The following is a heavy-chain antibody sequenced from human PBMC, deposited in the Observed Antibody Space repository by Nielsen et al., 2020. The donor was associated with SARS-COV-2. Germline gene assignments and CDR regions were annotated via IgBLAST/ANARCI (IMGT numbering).Heavy chain of an antibody. J-gene: IGHJ6*02. Sequence: SVKVSCKASGGTFSSYAISWVRQAPGQGLEWMGGIIPIFGTANYAQKFQGRVTITADESTSTAYMELSSLRSEDTAVYYCARDLVQVTTGDRGYGMDVWGQGTTVTVSS. V-gene: IGHV1-69*13. CDR1: GGTFSSYA. CDR2: IIPIFGTA. D-gene: IGHD4-11*01. CDR3: ARDLVQVTTGDRGYGMDV.